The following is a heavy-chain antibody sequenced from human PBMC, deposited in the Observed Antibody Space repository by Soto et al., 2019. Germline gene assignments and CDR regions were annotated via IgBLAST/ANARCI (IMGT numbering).Heavy chain of an antibody. CDR1: GYIFTGYD. J-gene: IGHJ4*02. CDR2: INPNSGGT. CDR3: ASEKTKFDY. Sequence: ASGKVSCKASGYIFTGYDIHWVRQAPGQGLEWMGWINPNSGGTTYAQKFQGRVTMTSDTSISTAYLDLTNLTFDDTAVYYCASEKTKFDYWGQGTLVTVSS. V-gene: IGHV1-2*02.